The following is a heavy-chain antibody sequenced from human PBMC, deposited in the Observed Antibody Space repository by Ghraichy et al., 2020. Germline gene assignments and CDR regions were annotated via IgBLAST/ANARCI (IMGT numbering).Heavy chain of an antibody. V-gene: IGHV3-23*01. J-gene: IGHJ6*02. CDR3: AKGGGYSYGFHYYYYYGMDV. D-gene: IGHD5-18*01. Sequence: GGSLRLSCAASGFTFSSYAMSWVRQAPGKGLEWVSAISGSGGSTYYADSVKGRFTISRDNSKNTLYLQMNSLRAEDTAVYYCAKGGGYSYGFHYYYYYGMDVWGQGTTVTVSS. CDR2: ISGSGGST. CDR1: GFTFSSYA.